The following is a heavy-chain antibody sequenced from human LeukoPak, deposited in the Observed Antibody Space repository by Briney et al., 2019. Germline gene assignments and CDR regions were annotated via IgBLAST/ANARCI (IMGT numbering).Heavy chain of an antibody. CDR3: ARHPIYDYVPYYFDY. D-gene: IGHD3-16*01. Sequence: SETLSLTCGVSGGSISSWQWSWIRQPAGRGLEWIGRFYTSGSANYNPSLKSRVTMSVDTSKNQFSLKLSSVTAADTAVYYCARHPIYDYVPYYFDYWGQGTLVTVSS. V-gene: IGHV4-4*07. J-gene: IGHJ4*02. CDR1: GGSISSWQ. CDR2: FYTSGSA.